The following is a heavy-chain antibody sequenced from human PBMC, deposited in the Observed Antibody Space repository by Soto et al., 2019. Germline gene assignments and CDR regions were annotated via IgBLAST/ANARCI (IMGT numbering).Heavy chain of an antibody. V-gene: IGHV3-23*01. J-gene: IGHJ4*02. CDR1: GFTFSDFA. D-gene: IGHD1-26*01. Sequence: EVQLLESGGGLVQPGGSLRLSCAASGFTFSDFAMNWVRQAPGKGLEWVSTISGSGGSTYYADSVKGRFTISRDNSKNTLYLQMNSLRAEDTAVYYCAKSACSIVGALDYWGQGTLVNVSS. CDR2: ISGSGGST. CDR3: AKSACSIVGALDY.